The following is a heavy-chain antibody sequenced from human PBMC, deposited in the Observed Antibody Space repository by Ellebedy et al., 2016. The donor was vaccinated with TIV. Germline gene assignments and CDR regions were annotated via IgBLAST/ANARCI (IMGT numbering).Heavy chain of an antibody. CDR2: IDINSGTI. Sequence: GESLKISCEASGFSFSYYSMTWVRQAPGKGLEWISYIDINSGTIDYADSVKGRFTISRDDAKNSLYLQMNSLRAEDTAVYYCASKAASFYFDYWGQGALVTVSS. CDR1: GFSFSYYS. V-gene: IGHV3-48*04. CDR3: ASKAASFYFDY. J-gene: IGHJ4*02. D-gene: IGHD3-16*02.